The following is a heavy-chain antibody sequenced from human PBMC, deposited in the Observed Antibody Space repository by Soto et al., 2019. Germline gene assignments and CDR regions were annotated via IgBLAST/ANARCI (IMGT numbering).Heavy chain of an antibody. Sequence: QVQLVESGGGLVKPGGSLRLSCAASGFTFNDYYMSWIRQAPGKGLEWVSYISSVSTYTNYADSMKGRFTISRDNAKKSXWLQMNSLRAEDTAVYYWARGWGSGYGTQHLDAFHIWGQGTMVTVSS. J-gene: IGHJ3*02. D-gene: IGHD5-12*01. V-gene: IGHV3-11*05. CDR2: ISSVSTYT. CDR3: ARGWGSGYGTQHLDAFHI. CDR1: GFTFNDYY.